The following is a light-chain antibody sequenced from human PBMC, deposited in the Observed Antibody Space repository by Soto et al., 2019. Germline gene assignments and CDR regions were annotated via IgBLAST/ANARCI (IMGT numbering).Light chain of an antibody. Sequence: EIVMTQSPATLSVSPGERATLSCSASQNIIGHLAWYQQKPGQAPRLLIYRASTRATGIPARFSVSGSETEFTLTISSLQSEDFAVYYCQQYYNWPPLTFGGGTKVEIK. CDR1: QNIIGH. CDR3: QQYYNWPPLT. CDR2: RAS. J-gene: IGKJ4*01. V-gene: IGKV3-15*01.